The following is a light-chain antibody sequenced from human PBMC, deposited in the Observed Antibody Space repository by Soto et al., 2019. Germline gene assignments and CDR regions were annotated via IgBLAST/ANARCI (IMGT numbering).Light chain of an antibody. J-gene: IGKJ1*01. CDR3: RQRRNWHRWT. CDR1: QSVSSY. CDR2: DAS. Sequence: EIVLTQSPATLSLSPGERATLSCRASQSVSSYLAWYQQKPGQAPRLLIYDASNRATGIPARFSGSGSGTDFPLTISSLESEDFAVYYCRQRRNWHRWTFGKGTKVEIK. V-gene: IGKV3-11*01.